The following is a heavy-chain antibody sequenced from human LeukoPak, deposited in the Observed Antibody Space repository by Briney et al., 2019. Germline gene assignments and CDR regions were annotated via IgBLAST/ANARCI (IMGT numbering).Heavy chain of an antibody. V-gene: IGHV3-74*01. Sequence: PGRSLTPSSPLSTLSPSTIWMHWDRQADGNGLVWVSRINSDGTTTYYADSVQGRFTISRDNAKNTLFLQMNSLRPEDTALYYCASDPYLANFWTGYPHDWGQGTLVTVSS. CDR1: TLSPSTIW. CDR3: ASDPYLANFWTGYPHD. J-gene: IGHJ4*02. D-gene: IGHD3/OR15-3a*01. CDR2: INSDGTTT.